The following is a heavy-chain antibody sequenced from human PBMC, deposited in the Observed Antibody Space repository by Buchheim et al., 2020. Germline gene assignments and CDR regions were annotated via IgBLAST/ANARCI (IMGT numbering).Heavy chain of an antibody. D-gene: IGHD4-17*01. CDR3: ARSYYGDYVGYYGMDV. CDR1: GGTFSSYA. V-gene: IGHV1-69*04. Sequence: QVQLVQSGAEVKKPGSSVKVSCKASGGTFSSYAISWVRQAPGQGLEWMGRTIPILGIANYAQKFQGRVTITADKSTSTAYMELSGLGSEDTAVYYYARSYYGDYVGYYGMDVWGQGTT. J-gene: IGHJ6*02. CDR2: TIPILGIA.